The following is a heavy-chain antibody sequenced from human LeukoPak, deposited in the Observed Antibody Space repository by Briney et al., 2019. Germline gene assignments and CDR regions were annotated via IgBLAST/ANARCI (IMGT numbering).Heavy chain of an antibody. CDR1: GYTFTSYY. V-gene: IGHV1-46*01. D-gene: IGHD3-22*01. CDR2: INPSGGST. CDR3: ARGAYYYDSSGYYDDY. J-gene: IGHJ4*02. Sequence: ASVKVSCKASGYTFTSYYMHWVRQAPGQGLEWMGIINPSGGSTSYAQKFQGRVTMTRDTSISTAYMELSRLRSDDTAVYYCARGAYYYDSSGYYDDYWGQGTLVTVSS.